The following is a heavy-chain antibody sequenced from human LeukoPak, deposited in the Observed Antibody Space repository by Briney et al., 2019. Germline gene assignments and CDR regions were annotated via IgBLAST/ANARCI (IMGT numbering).Heavy chain of an antibody. CDR3: ATSLYYDYVWGSYRSMGYYFDY. CDR2: IYPGDSDT. V-gene: IGHV5-51*01. D-gene: IGHD3-16*02. Sequence: GESLKISCKGSGYSFTSYWIGWVRQMPGKGLEWMGIIYPGDSDTRYSSSFQGQVTISADKSISTAYLQWSSLKASDTAMYYCATSLYYDYVWGSYRSMGYYFDYWGQGTLVTVSS. J-gene: IGHJ4*02. CDR1: GYSFTSYW.